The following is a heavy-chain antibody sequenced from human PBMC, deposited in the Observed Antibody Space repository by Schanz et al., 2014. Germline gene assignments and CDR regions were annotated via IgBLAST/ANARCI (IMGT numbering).Heavy chain of an antibody. V-gene: IGHV3-23*04. J-gene: IGHJ4*02. D-gene: IGHD3-10*02. CDR3: AKRFHCSESHPFDY. CDR2: IDGRGITT. CDR1: GFTFSNCD. Sequence: EVHLEESGGGLVQPGGSQRLSCAVSGFTFSNCDMTWVRQAPGKGLEWVAIIDGRGITTFYADSVKGRFTISRDNAKNTVYLQMNSLRDDDTAVYYCAKRFHCSESHPFDYWGQGTLVTVSS.